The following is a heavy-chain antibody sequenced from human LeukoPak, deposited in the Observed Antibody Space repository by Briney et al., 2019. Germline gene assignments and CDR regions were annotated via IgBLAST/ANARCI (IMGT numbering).Heavy chain of an antibody. J-gene: IGHJ6*02. V-gene: IGHV1-69*13. CDR1: GGTFSSYA. D-gene: IGHD3-3*01. Sequence: ASVKVSCKASGGTFSSYAISWVRQAPGQGLEWMGGIIPIFGTANYAQKFQGRVTITADESTSTAYMELSSLRSEDTAVYYCARDFDFWSGYYAPEYYYYGMDVWGQGTTVTVSS. CDR2: IIPIFGTA. CDR3: ARDFDFWSGYYAPEYYYYGMDV.